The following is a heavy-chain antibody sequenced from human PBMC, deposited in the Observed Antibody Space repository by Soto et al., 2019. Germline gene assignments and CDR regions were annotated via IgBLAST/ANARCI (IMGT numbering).Heavy chain of an antibody. CDR1: RFAFSSYA. V-gene: IGHV3-30*18. CDR2: ISYDGGYE. CDR3: AKVTTVTPWRYLDI. J-gene: IGHJ2*01. Sequence: QEQLVESGGGVVQPGKSLRLSCAASRFAFSSYAMHWVRQAPGKGLEWLAVISYDGGYENYADSVKGRFTVSRDNSKNTLWLQINSLTPEDTALYYCAKVTTVTPWRYLDIWGQGTLVTVSS. D-gene: IGHD4-17*01.